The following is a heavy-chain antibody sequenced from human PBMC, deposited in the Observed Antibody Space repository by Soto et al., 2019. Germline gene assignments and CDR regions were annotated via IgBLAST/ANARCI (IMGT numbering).Heavy chain of an antibody. D-gene: IGHD3-3*01. J-gene: IGHJ6*02. CDR3: ARVYWPVPNYDFWSGYYSNYYYYGMDV. CDR1: GFTFSSYS. Sequence: PGGSLRLSCAASGFTFSSYSMNWVRQAPGKGLEWVSYISSSSSTIYYADSVKGRFTISRDNAKNSLYLQMNSLRDEDTAAYYCARVYWPVPNYDFWSGYYSNYYYYGMDVWGQGTTVTVSS. CDR2: ISSSSSTI. V-gene: IGHV3-48*02.